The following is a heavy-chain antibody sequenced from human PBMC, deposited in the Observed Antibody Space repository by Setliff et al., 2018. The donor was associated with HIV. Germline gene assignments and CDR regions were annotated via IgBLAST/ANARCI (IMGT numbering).Heavy chain of an antibody. V-gene: IGHV1-69*13. CDR2: IIPRFAST. Sequence: SVKVSCKSSGGTFNTYMIAWLRLAPGQGLEWMGGIIPRFASTTYSQMLHDRVTITADESSDSVYMELNSLKSEDTAVYYCAQGARPGRLGDLFPRYYFDSWGPGTLVTVSS. CDR1: GGTFNTYM. CDR3: AQGARPGRLGDLFPRYYFDS. D-gene: IGHD3-10*01. J-gene: IGHJ4*02.